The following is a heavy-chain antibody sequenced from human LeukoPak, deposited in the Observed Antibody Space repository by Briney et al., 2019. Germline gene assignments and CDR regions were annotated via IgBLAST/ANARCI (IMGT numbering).Heavy chain of an antibody. CDR1: GFIFSSYA. CDR2: ISYDGSNK. Sequence: GGSLRLSCAASGFIFSSYAMHWVRQAPGKGLEWVAVISYDGSNKYYANSVKGRFTISRANSKNTLYLQMNSLTTEDTAVYYCARGSGYLETFDYWGQGTLVTVSS. V-gene: IGHV3-30*04. CDR3: ARGSGYLETFDY. D-gene: IGHD3-22*01. J-gene: IGHJ4*02.